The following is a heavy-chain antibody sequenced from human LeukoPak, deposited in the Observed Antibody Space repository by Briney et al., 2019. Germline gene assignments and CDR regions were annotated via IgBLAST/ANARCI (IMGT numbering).Heavy chain of an antibody. Sequence: PSASVKVSCTASGGTFSSYAISWVRQAPGQGLEWMGRIIPIFGIANYAQKFQGRVTITADKSTSTAYMELSSLRSEDTAVYYCATRASIGGDRAECFQHWGQGTLVTVSS. D-gene: IGHD2-21*02. CDR2: IIPIFGIA. J-gene: IGHJ1*01. V-gene: IGHV1-69*04. CDR1: GGTFSSYA. CDR3: ATRASIGGDRAECFQH.